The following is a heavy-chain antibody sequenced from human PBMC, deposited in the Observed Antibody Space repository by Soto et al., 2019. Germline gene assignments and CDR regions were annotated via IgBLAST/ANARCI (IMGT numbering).Heavy chain of an antibody. D-gene: IGHD2-2*01. CDR1: GFTFTNYW. CDR2: IKQDGTEK. J-gene: IGHJ4*02. V-gene: IGHV3-7*01. Sequence: PGGSLRLSCAASGFTFTNYWMSWVRQTPGKGLEWVANIKQDGTEKYYVDSVKGRFTISRDNAKNALYLQMNSLRAEDTAVYFCARDGGCSRIGCYLAFDYFDFWGQGTPVTVSS. CDR3: ARDGGCSRIGCYLAFDYFDF.